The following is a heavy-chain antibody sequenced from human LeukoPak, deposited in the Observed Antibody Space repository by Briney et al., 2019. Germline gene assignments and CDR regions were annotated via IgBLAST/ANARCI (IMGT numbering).Heavy chain of an antibody. CDR1: GYSFTSYW. CDR2: IYPGDSDT. V-gene: IGHV5-51*01. CDR3: ARHGYSSSSGDAFDI. J-gene: IGHJ3*02. Sequence: GESLKISCKGSGYSFTSYWIGWVRQMPGKGLEWVGIIYPGDSDTRYSPSFQGQVTISADKSISTAYLQWSSLKASDTAMYYCARHGYSSSSGDAFDIWGQGTMVTVSS. D-gene: IGHD6-6*01.